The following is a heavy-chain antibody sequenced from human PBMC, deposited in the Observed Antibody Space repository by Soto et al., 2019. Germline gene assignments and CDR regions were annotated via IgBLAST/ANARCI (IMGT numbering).Heavy chain of an antibody. Sequence: QVQLVQSGAEVKRPGASVKVSCKASGYAFIGYYIHWVRQAPGQGLEWMGWINPNSGGTNYAQKFQGWVTMTRDSSSTPAYMELSRLRSDDTAVYYCARDHVRDIWGQGTMVTVSS. V-gene: IGHV1-2*04. CDR2: INPNSGGT. J-gene: IGHJ3*02. CDR3: ARDHVRDI. CDR1: GYAFIGYY.